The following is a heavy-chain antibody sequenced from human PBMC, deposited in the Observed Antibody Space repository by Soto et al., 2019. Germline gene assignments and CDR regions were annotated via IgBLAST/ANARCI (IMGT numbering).Heavy chain of an antibody. V-gene: IGHV3-48*03. Sequence: EVQLVESGGGLVQPGGSLRLPCVASGFTFSSYETNWVRQAPGKGLEWVSYISSSGSTIYYADSVKGRFTISRDNAKNSLYLQMNSLRAEDTAVYYCSLVPILDHWGQGTLVTVSS. CDR2: ISSSGSTI. CDR3: SLVPILDH. CDR1: GFTFSSYE. J-gene: IGHJ4*02. D-gene: IGHD2-8*02.